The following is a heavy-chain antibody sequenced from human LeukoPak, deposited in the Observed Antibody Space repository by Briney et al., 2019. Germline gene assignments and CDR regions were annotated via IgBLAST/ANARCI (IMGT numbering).Heavy chain of an antibody. J-gene: IGHJ6*02. CDR3: ARVLDYGDSKYPLWLYGMDV. D-gene: IGHD4-17*01. CDR2: IYPGDSDT. V-gene: IGHV5-51*01. Sequence: PGESLKISCKGSGYSFTSYWIGWVRQMPGKGLEGMGIIYPGDSDTRYSPSFQGQVTISADKSISTAYLQWSSLKASDTAMYYCARVLDYGDSKYPLWLYGMDVWGQGTTVTVSS. CDR1: GYSFTSYW.